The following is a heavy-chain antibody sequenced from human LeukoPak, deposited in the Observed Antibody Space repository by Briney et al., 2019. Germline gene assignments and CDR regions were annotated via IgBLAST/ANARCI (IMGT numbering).Heavy chain of an antibody. J-gene: IGHJ3*02. V-gene: IGHV4-61*02. Sequence: SQTLSLTCTVSGGSFSSGSFYWSWIRQPAGKGLKWIGRIYASGSTNYNPSLKSRVTISVDTSKNQFSLKLSSVTAADTAIYYCARGIVGPRAFDIWGQGTMVTVSS. CDR2: IYASGST. CDR3: ARGIVGPRAFDI. D-gene: IGHD2-21*01. CDR1: GGSFSSGSFY.